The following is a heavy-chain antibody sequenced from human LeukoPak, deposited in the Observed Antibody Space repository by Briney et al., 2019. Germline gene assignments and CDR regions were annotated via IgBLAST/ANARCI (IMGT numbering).Heavy chain of an antibody. CDR2: INPNSGGT. CDR3: ARAHYDSSGYYSSPILDY. CDR1: GYTFTGYY. Sequence: GASVKVSCKASGYTFTGYYMHWVRQAPGQGLEWMGWINPNSGGTNYAQKFQGRVTMTRDTSISTAYMELSRLRSDDTAVYYCARAHYDSSGYYSSPILDYWGQGTLVTVSS. D-gene: IGHD3-22*01. J-gene: IGHJ4*02. V-gene: IGHV1-2*02.